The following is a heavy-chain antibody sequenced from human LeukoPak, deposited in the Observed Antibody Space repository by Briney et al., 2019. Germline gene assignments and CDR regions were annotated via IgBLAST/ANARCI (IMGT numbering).Heavy chain of an antibody. D-gene: IGHD2-21*01. CDR3: ARDESTSILWW. CDR1: GYTFINYY. CDR2: INPSGGST. V-gene: IGHV1-46*01. Sequence: ASVKVSCKASGYTFINYYMHWVRQAPGQGLEWMGIINPSGGSTSYAQKFQGRVTMTRNTSTSTVYMELSSLRSEDTAVYYCARDESTSILWWWGQGTLVTVSS. J-gene: IGHJ1*01.